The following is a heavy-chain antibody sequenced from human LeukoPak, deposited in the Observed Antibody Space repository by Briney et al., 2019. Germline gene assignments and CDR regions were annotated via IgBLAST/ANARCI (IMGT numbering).Heavy chain of an antibody. CDR3: AREHEWDPWAFDI. CDR2: INYSGST. J-gene: IGHJ3*02. V-gene: IGHV4-59*01. CDR1: GGTISSYY. D-gene: IGHD1-26*01. Sequence: SENLSLTCTVSGGTISSYYWSWIRQPPRKGLEWIGYINYSGSTNYNPSLKSRVTISVDTSKNQFSLKLSSVTAADTAVYYCAREHEWDPWAFDIWGQGTMVTVSS.